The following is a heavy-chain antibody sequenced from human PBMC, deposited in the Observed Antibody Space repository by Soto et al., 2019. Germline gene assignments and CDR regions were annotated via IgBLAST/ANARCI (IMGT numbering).Heavy chain of an antibody. Sequence: QVQLVESGGGVVQPGRSLRLSCAASGFTFSSYAMHWVRQAPGKGLEWVAVISYDGSNKYYADSVKGRFTISRDNSKNTPYLQTNSRRAEDTAVYYCAKDWSPHIAVAATSDVDIWAKGTMVTVS. CDR2: ISYDGSNK. CDR3: AKDWSPHIAVAATSDVDI. D-gene: IGHD6-19*01. V-gene: IGHV3-30-3*01. CDR1: GFTFSSYA. J-gene: IGHJ3*02.